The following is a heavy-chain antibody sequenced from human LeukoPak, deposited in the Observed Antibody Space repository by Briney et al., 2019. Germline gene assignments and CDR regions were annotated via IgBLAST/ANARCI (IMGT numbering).Heavy chain of an antibody. CDR3: ARDRSNSWSKDY. CDR1: GLTFSSYE. J-gene: IGHJ4*02. V-gene: IGHV3-48*03. CDR2: ISSSGSTI. D-gene: IGHD6-13*01. Sequence: GGSLRLSCAASGLTFSSYEMNWVRQAPGKRLEWVSYISSSGSTIYYADSVKGRFTISRDNAKNSLYLQMNSLRADDTAVYYCARDRSNSWSKDYWGQGTLVTVSS.